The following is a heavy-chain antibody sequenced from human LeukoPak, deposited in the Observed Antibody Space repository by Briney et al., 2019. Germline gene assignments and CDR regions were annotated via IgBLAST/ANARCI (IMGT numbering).Heavy chain of an antibody. CDR3: ARDGTRRTTYYYGSGTLNWFDP. CDR1: GGTFSSYA. J-gene: IGHJ5*02. CDR2: IIPIFGTA. V-gene: IGHV1-69*06. Sequence: ASVKVSCQASGGTFSSYAISWVRQAPGQGLEWMGGIIPIFGTANYAQKFQGRVTITADKSTSTAYMELSSLRSDDTAVYYCARDGTRRTTYYYGSGTLNWFDPWGQGTLVTVSS. D-gene: IGHD3-10*01.